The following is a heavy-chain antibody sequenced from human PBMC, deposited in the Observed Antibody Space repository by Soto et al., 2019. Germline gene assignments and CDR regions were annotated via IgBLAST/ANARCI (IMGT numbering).Heavy chain of an antibody. CDR1: GFTFSSYA. CDR3: ARDYSGAVAGMNDY. CDR2: ISSNGGST. D-gene: IGHD6-19*01. V-gene: IGHV3-64*01. J-gene: IGHJ4*02. Sequence: EVQLVESGGGLVQPGGSLRLSCAASGFTFSSYAMHWVRQAPGKGLEYVSAISSNGGSTYYANSVKGRFTISRDNSKNTLYLQMGSLRAEDMAVYYCARDYSGAVAGMNDYWGQGTLVTVSS.